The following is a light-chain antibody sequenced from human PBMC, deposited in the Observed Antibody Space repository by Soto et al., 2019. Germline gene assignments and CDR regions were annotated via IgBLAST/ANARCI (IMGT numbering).Light chain of an antibody. CDR1: QDISKS. V-gene: IGKV1-16*02. J-gene: IGKJ5*01. Sequence: DTQITQSPSSLSSSVGERVSIACRGIQDISKSLVWFQQKPGKAPKPLIYGASSLQNGVPSKFSGSGSGTDFTLTISSLQPEDFATYYCQQYKSYPITFGQGTRLEIK. CDR3: QQYKSYPIT. CDR2: GAS.